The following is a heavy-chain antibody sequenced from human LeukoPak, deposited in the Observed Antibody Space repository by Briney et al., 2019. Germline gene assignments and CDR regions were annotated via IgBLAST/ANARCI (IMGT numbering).Heavy chain of an antibody. D-gene: IGHD6-13*01. J-gene: IGHJ4*02. V-gene: IGHV4-59*12. CDR2: IYYSGTT. CDR1: GGSISRYY. Sequence: SETLSLTCTVSGGSISRYYWSWIRQSPGKGLEWIGYIYYSGTTNYNPSLKSRVTISLDTSKNQFSLKLTSATAADTAVYYCARDLGSSWFEPLDYWGQGILVIVSS. CDR3: ARDLGSSWFEPLDY.